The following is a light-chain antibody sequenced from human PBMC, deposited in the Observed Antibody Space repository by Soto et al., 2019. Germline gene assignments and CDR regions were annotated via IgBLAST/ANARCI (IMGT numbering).Light chain of an antibody. J-gene: IGKJ4*01. CDR3: QQYGRSPLT. CDR1: QSVRNNY. CDR2: DAS. Sequence: EIVLTQSPDTLSLSPGERATLSCRASQSVRNNYLAWYQQKPGQAPRFLIYDASSRATGIPDRFSGSGSGTDFTLTISRLEPEDFAVYYCQQYGRSPLTFGGGTKAEIK. V-gene: IGKV3-20*01.